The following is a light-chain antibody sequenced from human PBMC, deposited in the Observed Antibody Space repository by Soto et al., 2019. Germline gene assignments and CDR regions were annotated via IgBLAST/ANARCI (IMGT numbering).Light chain of an antibody. J-gene: IGKJ5*01. V-gene: IGKV3-11*01. CDR3: QQRHMWPIT. CDR2: DAY. CDR1: PSFRGL. Sequence: EVVVTQAPVTLSLFPGERATLSCRASPSFRGLLAWYQQKPGQAPRLLIYDAYNRATGIPPRFSGSGSGTDFTLTISSLEPEDSAVYYCQQRHMWPITFGQGTRLEIK.